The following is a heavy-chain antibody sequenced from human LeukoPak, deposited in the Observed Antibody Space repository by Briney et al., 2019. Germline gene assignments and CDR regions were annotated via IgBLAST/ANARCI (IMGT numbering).Heavy chain of an antibody. CDR3: AKDMVRGVIITGSPGDY. CDR1: GFTFSSYG. V-gene: IGHV3-30*02. Sequence: GGSLRLSCAASGFTFSSYGMHWVRQAPGKGLEWVAFIRYDGSNKYYADSVKGRFTISRDNSKNTLYLQMNSLRAEDTAVYYCAKDMVRGVIITGSPGDYWGQGTLVTVSS. CDR2: IRYDGSNK. J-gene: IGHJ4*02. D-gene: IGHD3-10*01.